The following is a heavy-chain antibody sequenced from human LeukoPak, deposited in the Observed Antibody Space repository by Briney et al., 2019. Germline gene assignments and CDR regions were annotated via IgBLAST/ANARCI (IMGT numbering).Heavy chain of an antibody. CDR1: GYTFTGYY. D-gene: IGHD2-15*01. V-gene: IGHV1-2*02. CDR3: ARDRVVVAASFRFDP. Sequence: ASVKVSCKASGYTFTGYYIHWVRQSPGQGREWMGWINPNSGGTNYAQKFQGRVTMTRDTSISTAYMELSRLRSDDTAVYYCARDRVVVAASFRFDPWGQGTLVTVSS. J-gene: IGHJ5*02. CDR2: INPNSGGT.